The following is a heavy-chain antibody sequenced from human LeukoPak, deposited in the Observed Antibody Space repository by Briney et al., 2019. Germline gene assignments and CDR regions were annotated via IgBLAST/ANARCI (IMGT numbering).Heavy chain of an antibody. CDR1: GFTFSTYW. V-gene: IGHV3-74*01. D-gene: IGHD2-21*02. J-gene: IGHJ4*02. CDR3: AKDRVTAIPYYFDY. Sequence: GGSLRLSCAVSGFTFSTYWMHWVRQAPGKGLVWVSHIRSDGRTTTYADSVKGRFTISRDNAKNTLYPQMNSLRAEDTAVYYCAKDRVTAIPYYFDYWGQGTPVTVSS. CDR2: IRSDGRTT.